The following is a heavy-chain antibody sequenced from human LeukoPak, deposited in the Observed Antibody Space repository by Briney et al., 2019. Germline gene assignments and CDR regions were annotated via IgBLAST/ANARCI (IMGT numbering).Heavy chain of an antibody. Sequence: GGSLRLSCAASGFTFDDYGMSWVRQAPGKGLEWVSGINWNGGSTGYADSVKGRFTIPRDNAKNSLYLQMNSLRAEDTALYYCARSQILYYYYYMDVWGKGTTVTVSS. J-gene: IGHJ6*03. CDR2: INWNGGST. CDR1: GFTFDDYG. CDR3: ARSQILYYYYYMDV. V-gene: IGHV3-20*04.